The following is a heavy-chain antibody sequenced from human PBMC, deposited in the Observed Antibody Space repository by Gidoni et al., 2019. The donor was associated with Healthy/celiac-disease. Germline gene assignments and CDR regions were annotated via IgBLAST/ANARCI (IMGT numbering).Heavy chain of an antibody. V-gene: IGHV1-69*01. Sequence: QVQLVQSGAEVKKPGSSVKVSCKASGGTFSSYAISWVRQAPGQGLEWMGGIIPIFGTANYAQKFQGRVTITADESTSTAYMELSSLRSEDTAVYYCARDYREYSSSWYFALGYWGQGTLVTVSS. CDR2: IIPIFGTA. CDR3: ARDYREYSSSWYFALGY. J-gene: IGHJ4*02. CDR1: GGTFSSYA. D-gene: IGHD6-13*01.